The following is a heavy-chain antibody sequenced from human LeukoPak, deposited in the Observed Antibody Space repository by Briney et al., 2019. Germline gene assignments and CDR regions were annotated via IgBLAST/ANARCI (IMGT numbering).Heavy chain of an antibody. Sequence: SETLSLTCSVSGDTISSGDSYWSWIRQPAGKRLEWIGRVYTTGTTTYNPSLKRRVTISVDTSKNQFSLKLSSVTAADTAVYYWAMENPRGYNYGRHFYFWGQGTLVTVSS. D-gene: IGHD5-18*01. V-gene: IGHV4-61*02. CDR1: GDTISSGDSY. CDR2: VYTTGTT. CDR3: AMENPRGYNYGRHFYF. J-gene: IGHJ4*02.